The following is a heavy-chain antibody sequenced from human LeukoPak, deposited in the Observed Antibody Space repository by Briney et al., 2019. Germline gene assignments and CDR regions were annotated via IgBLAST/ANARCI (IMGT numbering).Heavy chain of an antibody. D-gene: IGHD3-16*01. V-gene: IGHV3-11*01. CDR2: ISKTGSAK. Sequence: GGSLRLSCGDFGFTFSDYYMSWIRQAPGKGLEWVAHISKTGSAKKYGDSVRGRFTISRDNAKKSLYLQMNSLRADDTAVYYCARVAQNWGNWFDSWGPGTLVTVSS. CDR3: ARVAQNWGNWFDS. J-gene: IGHJ5*01. CDR1: GFTFSDYY.